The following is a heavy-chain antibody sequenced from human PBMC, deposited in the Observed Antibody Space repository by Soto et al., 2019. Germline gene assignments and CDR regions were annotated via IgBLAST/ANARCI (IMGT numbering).Heavy chain of an antibody. J-gene: IGHJ5*02. CDR2: INHSGST. V-gene: IGHV4-34*01. D-gene: IGHD1-26*01. Sequence: PSETLSLTCAVYGGSFSGYYWSWIRQPPGKGLEWIGEINHSGSTNYNPSLKSRVTISVDTSKNQFSLKLSSVTAADTAVYYCARGGRWVGATTFFIRNWFDPWGQGTLVTVSS. CDR3: ARGGRWVGATTFFIRNWFDP. CDR1: GGSFSGYY.